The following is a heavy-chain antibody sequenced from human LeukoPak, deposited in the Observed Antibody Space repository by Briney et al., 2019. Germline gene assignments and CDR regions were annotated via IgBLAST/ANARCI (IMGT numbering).Heavy chain of an antibody. J-gene: IGHJ4*02. CDR2: ISGSGGSI. CDR1: GFTFSSYG. D-gene: IGHD1-26*01. Sequence: GGSLRLSCEASGFTFSSYGMSWVRQAPGKGMEWVSGISGSGGSIYYADSLKGRFTISKDNSKNTLYLQMNSLRAEDTAVYYCAKDHTVGATFGVYFDYWGQGTLVTVSS. CDR3: AKDHTVGATFGVYFDY. V-gene: IGHV3-23*01.